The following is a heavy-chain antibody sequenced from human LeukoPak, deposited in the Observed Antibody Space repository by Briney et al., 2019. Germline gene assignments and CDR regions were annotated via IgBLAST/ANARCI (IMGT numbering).Heavy chain of an antibody. CDR1: GFTFDDYS. Sequence: GGSLRLSCAASGFTFDDYSLHWVRQSPGKGLEWLSGLGWNGDIIDYADSVKGRFTISRDNAKNSLYLQMDSLKTEDTALYYCAKGSLIAASGTLFDFWGQGTRVTVSS. D-gene: IGHD6-13*01. CDR2: LGWNGDII. J-gene: IGHJ4*02. V-gene: IGHV3-9*01. CDR3: AKGSLIAASGTLFDF.